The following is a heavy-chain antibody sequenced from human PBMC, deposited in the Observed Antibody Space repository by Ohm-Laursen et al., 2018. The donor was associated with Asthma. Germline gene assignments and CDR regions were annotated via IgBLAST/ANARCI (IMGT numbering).Heavy chain of an antibody. CDR1: GYTFSLYS. V-gene: IGHV3-23*01. J-gene: IGHJ4*02. CDR2: ISANGGAT. CDR3: TKEDFGSSYFDH. Sequence: SLRLSCAASGYTFSLYSIHWVRQIPGKGLEWVAAISANGGATYYADSVRGRFTVSRDNSKNTLFLQMHSLRAEDTAVYYCTKEDFGSSYFDHWGQGALVTVSP. D-gene: IGHD3-3*01.